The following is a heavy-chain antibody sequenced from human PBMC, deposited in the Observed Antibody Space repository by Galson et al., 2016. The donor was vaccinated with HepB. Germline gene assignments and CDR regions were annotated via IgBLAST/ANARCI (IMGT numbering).Heavy chain of an antibody. CDR2: IRGGGTGT. V-gene: IGHV3-23*01. D-gene: IGHD3-22*01. Sequence: SLRLSCAASGFSISIYSMNWVRQAPGKGLEWVSAIRGGGTGTSYTDSVKGRFTISRDNSKNTLYLQMNSLRVDDTAVYYCAKRDYSDSDGYLPLFDRWGQGTLVTVSS. CDR3: AKRDYSDSDGYLPLFDR. J-gene: IGHJ4*02. CDR1: GFSISIYS.